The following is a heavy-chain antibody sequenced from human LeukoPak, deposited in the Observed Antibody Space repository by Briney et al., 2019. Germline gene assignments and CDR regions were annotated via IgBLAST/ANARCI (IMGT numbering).Heavy chain of an antibody. CDR3: ARDPPYVDV. CDR1: GFTFSSCW. D-gene: IGHD2-2*01. J-gene: IGHJ6*02. V-gene: IGHV3-7*01. CDR2: IKQDGSER. Sequence: GGSLRLSCAASGFTFSSCWMSWVRQAPGKGLEWVANIKQDGSERYYVDSVKGRFTISRDNAKNSLYLQMNSLRAEDTAVYYCARDPPYVDVWGQGTTVTVSS.